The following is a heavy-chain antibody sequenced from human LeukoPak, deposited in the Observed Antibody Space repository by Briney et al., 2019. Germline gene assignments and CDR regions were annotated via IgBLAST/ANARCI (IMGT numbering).Heavy chain of an antibody. CDR1: GGSFSGYY. D-gene: IGHD6-13*01. CDR3: ARGGVAAAGIGGLDTFDI. J-gene: IGHJ3*02. V-gene: IGHV4-34*01. Sequence: SENPSLTCAVYGGSFSGYYWSWIRQPPGKGLEWIGEINHSGSTNYNPSLKSRVTISVDTSKHQVSLKLSSVTAADPAVYYCARGGVAAAGIGGLDTFDIWGQGTMVTVSS. CDR2: INHSGST.